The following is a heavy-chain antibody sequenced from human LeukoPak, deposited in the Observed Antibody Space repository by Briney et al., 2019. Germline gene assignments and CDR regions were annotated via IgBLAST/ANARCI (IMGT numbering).Heavy chain of an antibody. CDR1: GFTFDDYA. CDR2: ISWNSGSI. Sequence: SGGSLRLSCAASGFTFDDYAMHWVRHAPGKGLEWVSGISWNSGSIGYADSVKGRFTISRDNAKNSLYLQMNSLRAEDTALYYCAKDNRIAAAGNPGDAFDIWGQGTMVTVSS. CDR3: AKDNRIAAAGNPGDAFDI. D-gene: IGHD6-13*01. V-gene: IGHV3-9*01. J-gene: IGHJ3*02.